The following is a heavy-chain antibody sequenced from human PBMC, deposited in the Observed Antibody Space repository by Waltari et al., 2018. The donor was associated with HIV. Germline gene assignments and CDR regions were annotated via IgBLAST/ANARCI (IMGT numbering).Heavy chain of an antibody. CDR3: YGFV. CDR1: GLTLSNAW. Sequence: EVQLVASGGGLVRPGGSLRPSCAASGLTLSNAWMSWVRQAPGKGLEWVGRIKSKTDGGTEDYAAPVKGRFTISRDDSKNILYLQMNSLKTEDTAVYYCYGFVWGQGTLVTVSS. D-gene: IGHD3-10*01. V-gene: IGHV3-15*01. J-gene: IGHJ4*02. CDR2: IKSKTDGGTE.